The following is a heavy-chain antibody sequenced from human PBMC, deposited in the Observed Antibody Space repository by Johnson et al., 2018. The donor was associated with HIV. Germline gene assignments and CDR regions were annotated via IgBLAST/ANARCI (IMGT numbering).Heavy chain of an antibody. V-gene: IGHV3-66*01. CDR2: IYGGGTT. J-gene: IGHJ3*02. CDR1: GFTVSSKY. Sequence: EVQLVESGGGLVQPGGSLRLSCAASGFTVSSKYMSWVRQAPGKGLECVSIIYGGGTTYYADSVKGRFTISRDNSKNTLYLQMNSLTVEDTAVYYCARDTFAGAYGDWPDAFDIWGQGTMVTVSS. D-gene: IGHD4-17*01. CDR3: ARDTFAGAYGDWPDAFDI.